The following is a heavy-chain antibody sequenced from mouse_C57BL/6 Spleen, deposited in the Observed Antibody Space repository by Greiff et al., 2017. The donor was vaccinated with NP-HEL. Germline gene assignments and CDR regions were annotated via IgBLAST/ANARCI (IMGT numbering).Heavy chain of an antibody. CDR1: GFSLTSYA. CDR3: ARPYGSSYDYYAMDY. CDR2: IWTGGGT. D-gene: IGHD1-1*01. Sequence: VQLQESGPGLVAPSQSLSITCTVSGFSLTSYAISWVRQPPGKGLEWLGVIWTGGGTNYNSALKSRLSISKDNSKSQVCLKMNSLQTDDTARYYCARPYGSSYDYYAMDYWGQGTSVTVSS. V-gene: IGHV2-9-1*01. J-gene: IGHJ4*01.